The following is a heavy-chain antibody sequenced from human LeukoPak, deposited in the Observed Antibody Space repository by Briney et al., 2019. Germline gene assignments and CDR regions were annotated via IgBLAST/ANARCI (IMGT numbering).Heavy chain of an antibody. CDR3: ASSRNRNYYYYYMDV. V-gene: IGHV1-18*01. J-gene: IGHJ6*03. CDR1: GYTFTSYG. Sequence: ASVKVSCKASGYTFTSYGISWVRQAPGQGLEWMGWISAYNGNTNYAQKFQGRVTITADKSTSTAYMELSSLRSEDTAVYYCASSRNRNYYYYYMDVWGKGTTVTVSS. CDR2: ISAYNGNT.